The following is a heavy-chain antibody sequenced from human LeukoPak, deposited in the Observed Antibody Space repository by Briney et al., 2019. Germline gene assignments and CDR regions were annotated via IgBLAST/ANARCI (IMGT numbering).Heavy chain of an antibody. V-gene: IGHV4-30-4*08. J-gene: IGHJ4*02. CDR3: ARDRTGVYSDY. CDR1: GGSISSGDYY. CDR2: IYYSGST. Sequence: SETLSLTCTVSGGSISSGDYYWSWIRQPPGKGLEWIGYIYYSGSTYYNPSLKSRVTISVDTPKNQFSLKLSSVTAADTAVYYCARDRTGVYSDYWGQGTLVTVSS. D-gene: IGHD7-27*01.